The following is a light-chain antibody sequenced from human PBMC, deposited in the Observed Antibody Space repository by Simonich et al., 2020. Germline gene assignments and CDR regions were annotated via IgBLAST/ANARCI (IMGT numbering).Light chain of an antibody. CDR1: QCISNY. J-gene: IGKJ1*01. Sequence: IQLTQSPSSLSASVGDRVTITCRASQCISNYLAWFQQKPGKVPKSLIYAASSLQSGVPSRFSGSGSGTEFTLTISSLQPEDFATYYCLQHNSYPPTFGQGTKVEIK. CDR2: AAS. CDR3: LQHNSYPPT. V-gene: IGKV1-17*01.